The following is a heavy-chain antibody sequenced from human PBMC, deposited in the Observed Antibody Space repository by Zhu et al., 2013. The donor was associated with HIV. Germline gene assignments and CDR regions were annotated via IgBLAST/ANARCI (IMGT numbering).Heavy chain of an antibody. J-gene: IGHJ5*02. CDR3: ARERIGCSGSSCYFDA. D-gene: IGHD2-2*01. CDR2: INANTGTT. CDR1: GYIFTAYY. V-gene: IGHV1-2*02. Sequence: QVQLVQSGAEVKQPGASVKVSCTAFGYIFTAYYIHWVRQAPGQGLEWMGEINANTGTTMYAQKFQGRVAMTRDTSSTTSYMDLNRLIFDDTAVYSCARERIGCSGSSCYFDAWGQGSRVTVSS.